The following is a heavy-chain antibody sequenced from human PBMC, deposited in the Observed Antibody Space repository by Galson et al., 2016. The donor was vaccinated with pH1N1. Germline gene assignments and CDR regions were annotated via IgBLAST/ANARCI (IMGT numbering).Heavy chain of an antibody. CDR3: AREDWSYGDTYYYGMDV. V-gene: IGHV3-30-3*01. D-gene: IGHD4-17*01. J-gene: IGHJ6*02. CDR1: GFNFDTFA. Sequence: SLRLSCAASGFNFDTFAMHWVRQTPGKGLEWVAFISYNGHDQSYADSLKGRFTVSRDNSKNTLYLQMSSLRAEDTALYYCAREDWSYGDTYYYGMDVWGQGTTVIVS. CDR2: ISYNGHDQ.